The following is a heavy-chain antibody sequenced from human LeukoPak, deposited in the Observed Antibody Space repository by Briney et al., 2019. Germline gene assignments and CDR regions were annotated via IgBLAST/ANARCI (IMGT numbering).Heavy chain of an antibody. V-gene: IGHV3-30*02. Sequence: GGSLRLFCAASGFTFSSYGMHWVRQAPGKGLEWVAFIRYDGSNKYYADSVKGRFTISRDNSKNTLYLQMNSLRAEDTAVYYCAKSDYYYDSSGYYYFDYWGQGTLVTVSS. D-gene: IGHD3-22*01. J-gene: IGHJ4*02. CDR1: GFTFSSYG. CDR3: AKSDYYYDSSGYYYFDY. CDR2: IRYDGSNK.